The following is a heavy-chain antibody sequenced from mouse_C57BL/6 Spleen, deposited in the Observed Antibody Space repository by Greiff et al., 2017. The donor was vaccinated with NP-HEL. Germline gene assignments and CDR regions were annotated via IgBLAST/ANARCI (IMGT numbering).Heavy chain of an antibody. Sequence: QVQLQQSGAELVKPGASVKISCKASGYAFSSYWMNWVKQRPGKGLEWIGQIYPGDGDTNYNGKFKGKATLTADKSSSTAYMQLSSLTSEDSAVYFCAREGGYGYYGSMDYWGQGTSVTVSS. CDR2: IYPGDGDT. D-gene: IGHD2-3*01. CDR3: AREGGYGYYGSMDY. V-gene: IGHV1-80*01. CDR1: GYAFSSYW. J-gene: IGHJ4*01.